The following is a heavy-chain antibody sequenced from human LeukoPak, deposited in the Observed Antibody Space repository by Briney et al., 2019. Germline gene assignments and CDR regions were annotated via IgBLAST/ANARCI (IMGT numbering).Heavy chain of an antibody. V-gene: IGHV4-59*01. Sequence: SETLSLTCTVSGGSISSYYWSWIRQPPGKGLEWIGYIYYSGSTNYNPSLKSRVTISVDTSKNQFSLKLSSVTAADTAVYYCARGDLPGYCSSTSCYHLSWFDPWGQGTLVTVSS. CDR1: GGSISSYY. CDR2: IYYSGST. D-gene: IGHD2-2*01. J-gene: IGHJ5*02. CDR3: ARGDLPGYCSSTSCYHLSWFDP.